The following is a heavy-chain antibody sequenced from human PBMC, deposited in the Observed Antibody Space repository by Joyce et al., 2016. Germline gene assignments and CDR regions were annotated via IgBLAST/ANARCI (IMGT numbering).Heavy chain of an antibody. D-gene: IGHD6-19*01. CDR1: GVSFSGYY. CDR2: INHRETT. CDR3: AKSAGSGWNWLYFQY. Sequence: QVQLQQWGAGLLKPSETLSLTCAVYGVSFSGYYGSWVRQSPGKGLEWIGEINHRETTKNTPSLKGRVTISLDTPKNQFALKLSSVTAADTAVYYCAKSAGSGWNWLYFQYWGQGTLVTVSS. V-gene: IGHV4-34*01. J-gene: IGHJ1*01.